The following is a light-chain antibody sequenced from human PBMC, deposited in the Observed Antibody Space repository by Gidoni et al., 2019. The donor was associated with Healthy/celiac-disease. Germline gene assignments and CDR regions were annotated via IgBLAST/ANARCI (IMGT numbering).Light chain of an antibody. J-gene: IGKJ4*01. Sequence: EIVLTQSPATLSLPPGERATLSCRASQSVSSYLAWYQQKPGQAPRLLIYDASNRATGIPARFSGSGSGTDFTLTISGLEPEDFAVYYCQQRSNWPPLTFGGGTKVEIK. CDR2: DAS. CDR1: QSVSSY. CDR3: QQRSNWPPLT. V-gene: IGKV3-11*01.